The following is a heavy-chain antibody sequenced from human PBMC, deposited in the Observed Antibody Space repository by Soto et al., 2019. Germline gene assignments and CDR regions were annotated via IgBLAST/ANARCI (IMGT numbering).Heavy chain of an antibody. CDR1: GGTFRNYP. J-gene: IGHJ4*02. Sequence: QVQLVQSGAEVKRAGSSVKVSCKASGGTFRNYPFSWVRQAPGQGLEWMGGLIPVVGIPNYAQKFQGRVTITADESTSTVYMELTSLRSDDTAVYYCARVLEFRDGYISHFDYWGQGTLVTVSS. CDR2: LIPVVGIP. V-gene: IGHV1-69*01. D-gene: IGHD5-12*01. CDR3: ARVLEFRDGYISHFDY.